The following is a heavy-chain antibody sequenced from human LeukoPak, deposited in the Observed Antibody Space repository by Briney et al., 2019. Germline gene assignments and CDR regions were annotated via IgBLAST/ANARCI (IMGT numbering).Heavy chain of an antibody. CDR2: IKSKTDGGTT. J-gene: IGHJ6*02. D-gene: IGHD3-10*01. V-gene: IGHV3-15*01. CDR3: LLRVWWFGVGGMDV. Sequence: GGSLRLSCAASGFTFSNAWMSWVRQAPGKGLEWVGRIKSKTDGGTTDYAAPVKGRFTISRDDSKNTLYLQMNSLKAEDTAVYYCLLRVWWFGVGGMDVWGQGTTVTVSS. CDR1: GFTFSNAW.